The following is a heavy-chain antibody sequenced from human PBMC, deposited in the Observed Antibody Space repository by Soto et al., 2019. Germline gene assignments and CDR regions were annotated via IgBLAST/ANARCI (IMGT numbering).Heavy chain of an antibody. D-gene: IGHD2-2*01. Sequence: ASVKVSCKASGYTFTDYHIHWVWQAPGQGLEWMGWINPYSGGTNYAQRFQGWVTMTRDTSISTAYMELSRLTSDDTAVYYCARTQYQYTMDVWGQGTTVTVSS. CDR3: ARTQYQYTMDV. J-gene: IGHJ6*02. V-gene: IGHV1-2*04. CDR1: GYTFTDYH. CDR2: INPYSGGT.